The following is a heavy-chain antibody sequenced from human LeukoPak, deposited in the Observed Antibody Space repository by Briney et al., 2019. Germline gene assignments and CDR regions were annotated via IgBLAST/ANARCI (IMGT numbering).Heavy chain of an antibody. D-gene: IGHD6-19*01. J-gene: IGHJ3*01. Sequence: GESLKISCKGSGYPFSNYWIGWVRQIPGKGLESVGIIYLRDSDTRYSPSFEGQVTISADKSISTAYLQWNSLKASDTGMYYCARLDCSSDRCGRDDDAFDVWGQGTMVTVSS. CDR1: GYPFSNYW. CDR3: ARLDCSSDRCGRDDDAFDV. V-gene: IGHV5-51*01. CDR2: IYLRDSDT.